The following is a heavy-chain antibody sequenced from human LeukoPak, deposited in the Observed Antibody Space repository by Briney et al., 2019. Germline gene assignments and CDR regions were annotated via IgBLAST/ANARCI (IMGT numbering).Heavy chain of an antibody. CDR1: GGSISSGGYY. J-gene: IGHJ4*02. D-gene: IGHD5-12*01. Sequence: SETLSLTCTVSGGSISSGGYYWSWIRQPPGKGLEWIGYIYYSGSTNYNPSLKSRVTISVDTSKNQFSLKLSSVTAADTAVYYCARAGLRSGLFDYWGQGTLVTVSS. V-gene: IGHV4-61*08. CDR3: ARAGLRSGLFDY. CDR2: IYYSGST.